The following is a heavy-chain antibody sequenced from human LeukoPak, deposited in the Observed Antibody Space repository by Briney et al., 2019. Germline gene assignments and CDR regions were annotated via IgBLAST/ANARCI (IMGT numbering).Heavy chain of an antibody. CDR2: IYYSGST. D-gene: IGHD2-21*01. CDR3: ARGDDYIDY. CDR1: GGSISSYY. Sequence: RSSETLSLTCTVSGGSISSYYWSWIRQPPGKGLEWIGYIYYSGSTNYNPSLKSRVTISVDTSKNQFSLKLSSVTAADTAVYYCARGDDYIDYWGQGTLVTVSS. V-gene: IGHV4-59*01. J-gene: IGHJ4*02.